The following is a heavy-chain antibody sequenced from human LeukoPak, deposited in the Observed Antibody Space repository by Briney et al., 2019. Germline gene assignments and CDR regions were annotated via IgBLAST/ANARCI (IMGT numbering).Heavy chain of an antibody. Sequence: GASVKVSCKASGYTFTGYYMHWVRQAPGQGLEWMGWINPNSGGTNYAQKFQGRVTMTRDTSISTAYMELSRLRSDDTAVYYCARVGNYGDYGVWFDPRGQGTLVTVSS. J-gene: IGHJ5*02. CDR1: GYTFTGYY. V-gene: IGHV1-2*02. D-gene: IGHD4-17*01. CDR2: INPNSGGT. CDR3: ARVGNYGDYGVWFDP.